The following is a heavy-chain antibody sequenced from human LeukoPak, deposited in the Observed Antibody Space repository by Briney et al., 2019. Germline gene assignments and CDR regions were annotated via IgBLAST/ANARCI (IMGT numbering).Heavy chain of an antibody. CDR2: ISGSGDST. CDR3: ARDRRGEYYFDY. CDR1: GFTFSTYA. J-gene: IGHJ4*02. V-gene: IGHV3-23*01. Sequence: GGSLRLSCAASGFTFSTYAMNWVRQAPGKGLEWVSGISGSGDSTYSAGSVKGQFTISRDNSKNMLYLQMNSLRADDTAVYYCARDRRGEYYFDYWGQGTLVTVSS. D-gene: IGHD3-10*01.